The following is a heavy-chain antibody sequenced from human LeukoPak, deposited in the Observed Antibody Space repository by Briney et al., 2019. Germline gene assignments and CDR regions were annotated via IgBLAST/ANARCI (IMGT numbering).Heavy chain of an antibody. CDR1: EFSVGSNY. V-gene: IGHV3-66*01. Sequence: GGSLRLFCAASEFSVGSNYMTWVRQAPGKGLEWVSLIYSGGSTYYADSVKGRFTISRDNSKNTLYLQMNSLRAEDTAVYYCARGPSGYYNTGGQGTLVTVSS. CDR3: ARGPSGYYNT. D-gene: IGHD5-12*01. J-gene: IGHJ4*02. CDR2: IYSGGST.